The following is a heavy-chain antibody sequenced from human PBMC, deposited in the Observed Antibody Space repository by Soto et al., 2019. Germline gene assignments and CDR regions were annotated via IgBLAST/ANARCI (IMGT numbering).Heavy chain of an antibody. Sequence: HPVGSLRLSCAASGFTFSSYSMNWVRQAPGKGLEWVSYISSSSSTIYYADSVKGRFTISRDNAKNSLYLQMNSLRDEDTAVYYCARDGDYYDISGYYYSSFDYWGQGTLVTVSS. CDR2: ISSSSSTI. J-gene: IGHJ4*02. D-gene: IGHD3-22*01. V-gene: IGHV3-48*02. CDR1: GFTFSSYS. CDR3: ARDGDYYDISGYYYSSFDY.